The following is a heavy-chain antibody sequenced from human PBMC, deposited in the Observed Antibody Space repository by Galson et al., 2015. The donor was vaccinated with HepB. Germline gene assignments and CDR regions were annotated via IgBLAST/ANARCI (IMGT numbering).Heavy chain of an antibody. D-gene: IGHD4-23*01. V-gene: IGHV3-43*01. Sequence: SLRLSCAASGFVFDDYTMHWVRHAPGKGLEWVSLITWDGGSTYYADSVKGRFTISRDNSKNSLYLQMNSLRTDDTALYYCVKDPKYGGKSAIDSWGQGTLVTVSS. CDR1: GFVFDDYT. J-gene: IGHJ4*02. CDR3: VKDPKYGGKSAIDS. CDR2: ITWDGGST.